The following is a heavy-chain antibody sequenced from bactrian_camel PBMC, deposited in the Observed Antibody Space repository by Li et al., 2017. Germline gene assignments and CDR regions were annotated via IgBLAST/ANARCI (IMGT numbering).Heavy chain of an antibody. V-gene: IGHV3S53*01. Sequence: QVQLVESGGGSVQAGGSLTLSCSAGGYSLSSKCMGWYRQAPGKEREEVGYIMSDGVTTKVYGSMKGRFTISKDNARNTLYLQMNSLKPEDTAMYYCAADSPYWAGSDCNEYRWWGQGTQVTVS. J-gene: IGHJ4*01. CDR3: AADSPYWAGSDCNEYRW. CDR1: GYSLSSKC. D-gene: IGHD6*01. CDR2: IMSDGVT.